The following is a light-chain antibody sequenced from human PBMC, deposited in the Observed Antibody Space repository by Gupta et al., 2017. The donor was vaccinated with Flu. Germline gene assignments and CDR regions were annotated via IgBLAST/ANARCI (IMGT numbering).Light chain of an antibody. Sequence: HSALTQPRSLSASPGQSVTISCTGSSSDVITYNYVSWYQHHPGKATKLMIYSVTRRPSGVPDRFSGSKGGKTASLTIAGLQADDEDDYYCCSHAGSKKWVFGGGTKLTVL. CDR1: SSDVITYNY. J-gene: IGLJ3*02. CDR2: SVT. CDR3: CSHAGSKKWV. V-gene: IGLV2-11*01.